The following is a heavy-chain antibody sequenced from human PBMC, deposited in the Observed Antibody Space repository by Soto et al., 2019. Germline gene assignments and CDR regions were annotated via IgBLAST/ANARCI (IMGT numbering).Heavy chain of an antibody. CDR1: GYTFTSYG. V-gene: IGHV1-18*01. CDR2: ISAFKGNT. J-gene: IGHJ6*02. D-gene: IGHD2-21*02. Sequence: GASVKVSCKASGYTFTSYGISWVRQAPGQGLEWMGWISAFKGNTNYAQKLQGRVTMTTDTSTRTAYMELRSLRSDDTAAYYCGSTYYNPSLKSRVTISVDTSKNQFSLKLSSVTAADTAVYYCARDLLRGLGYCSGGSCSSYYYYGMDVWGQGTTVTVSS. CDR3: GSTYYNPSLKSRVTISVDTSKNQFSLKLSSVTAADTAVYYCARDLLRGLGYCSGGSCSSYYYYGMDV.